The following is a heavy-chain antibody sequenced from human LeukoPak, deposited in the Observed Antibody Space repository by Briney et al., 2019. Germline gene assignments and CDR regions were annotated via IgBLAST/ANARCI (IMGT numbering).Heavy chain of an antibody. Sequence: ASVKVSCKAPGYTFTGYYMHWVRQAPGQGLEWMGWINPNSGDTNFAQKFQGRVTMTRDTSISTAYMELSRLRSDDTAVFYCARDVWGVGAPRLDYWGQGTLVTVSS. J-gene: IGHJ4*02. V-gene: IGHV1-2*02. CDR3: ARDVWGVGAPRLDY. D-gene: IGHD3-16*01. CDR2: INPNSGDT. CDR1: GYTFTGYY.